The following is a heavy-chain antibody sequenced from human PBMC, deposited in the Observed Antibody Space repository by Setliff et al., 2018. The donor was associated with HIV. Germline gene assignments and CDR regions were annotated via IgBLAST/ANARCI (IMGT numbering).Heavy chain of an antibody. CDR3: VRRIDDSGSFPDKNWFDT. CDR2: IFASGTT. J-gene: IGHJ5*02. Sequence: SETLSLTCTVSGGSINNYCWNWIRQPPGRGLEWIGFIFASGTTKYNPSLQSRVTMSIDTSKNQFSLKLTSVTAADTAVYYCVRRIDDSGSFPDKNWFDTWGQGSLVTVSS. CDR1: GGSINNYC. D-gene: IGHD3-10*01. V-gene: IGHV4-4*09.